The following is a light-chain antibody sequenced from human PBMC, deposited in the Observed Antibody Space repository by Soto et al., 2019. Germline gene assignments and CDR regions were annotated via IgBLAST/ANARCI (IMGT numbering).Light chain of an antibody. CDR1: KLGDKY. J-gene: IGLJ2*01. V-gene: IGLV3-1*01. CDR3: QAWDSGVV. CDR2: QDS. Sequence: SYELTQPPSVSVSQGQTASITCSGDKLGDKYACWYQQKPGQSPVLVIYQDSKRPSGIPERFSGSNSGNTATLTISGTQAMDEADYYCQAWDSGVVFGGGTKLTVL.